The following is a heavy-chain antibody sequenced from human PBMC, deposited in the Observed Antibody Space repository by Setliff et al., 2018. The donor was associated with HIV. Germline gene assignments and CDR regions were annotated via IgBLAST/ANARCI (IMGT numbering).Heavy chain of an antibody. CDR1: NTSVSGYY. CDR3: ASRVYYYDSSGYLREEGFDP. J-gene: IGHJ5*02. V-gene: IGHV4-39*01. CDR2: IYYSGST. Sequence: SETLSLTCAVYNTSVSGYYWTWIRQSPGKGLEWIGSIYYSGSTYYNPSLKSRVTISVDTSKNQFSLKLSSVTAADAAVYYCASRVYYYDSSGYLREEGFDPWGQGTLVTVSS. D-gene: IGHD3-22*01.